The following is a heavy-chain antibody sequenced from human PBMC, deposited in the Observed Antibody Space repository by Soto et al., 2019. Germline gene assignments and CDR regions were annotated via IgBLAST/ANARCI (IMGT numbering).Heavy chain of an antibody. V-gene: IGHV3-23*01. J-gene: IGHJ6*02. CDR1: GFTFSSYA. D-gene: IGHD2-2*01. CDR2: ISGSGGST. CDR3: AKDLIYCSSTSCYAYDYYGMDV. Sequence: EVQLLESGGGLVQPGGSLRLSCAASGFTFSSYAMSWVRQAPGKGLEWVSAISGSGGSTYYADSVKGRFTISRDNSKNTLYLQMNSLRAEDTAVYYCAKDLIYCSSTSCYAYDYYGMDVWGQGTTVTVSS.